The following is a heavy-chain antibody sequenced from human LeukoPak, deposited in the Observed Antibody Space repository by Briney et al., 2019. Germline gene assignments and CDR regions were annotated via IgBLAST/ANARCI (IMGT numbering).Heavy chain of an antibody. J-gene: IGHJ4*02. CDR2: ISGSGPYT. CDR3: AKHGYRSGISCFFDF. CDR1: GFTFSSCA. V-gene: IGHV3-23*01. D-gene: IGHD2-2*03. Sequence: GGSLRLSCAASGFTFSSCAMSWVRQAPGKGLEWVSGISGSGPYTFYTDSVKGRFTISRDSSKNTLYLQMNSLRAEDTALYYCAKHGYRSGISCFFDFWGQGTLVTVSS.